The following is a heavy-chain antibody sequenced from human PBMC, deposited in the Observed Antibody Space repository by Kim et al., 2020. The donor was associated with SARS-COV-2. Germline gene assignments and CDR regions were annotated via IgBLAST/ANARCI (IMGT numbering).Heavy chain of an antibody. J-gene: IGHJ6*02. V-gene: IGHV4-39*01. Sequence: SETLSLTCTVSGGSISSSSYYWGWIRQPPGEGLEWIGSIYYSGSTYYNPSLKSRVTISVDTSKNQFSLKLSSVTAADTAVYYCASGGNTYDFWSGYIGNDYYYYGMDVWGQGTTVTVSS. CDR3: ASGGNTYDFWSGYIGNDYYYYGMDV. CDR1: GGSISSSSYY. CDR2: IYYSGST. D-gene: IGHD3-3*01.